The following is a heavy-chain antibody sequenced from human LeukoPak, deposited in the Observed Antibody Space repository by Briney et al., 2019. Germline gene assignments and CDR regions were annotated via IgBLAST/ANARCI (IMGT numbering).Heavy chain of an antibody. J-gene: IGHJ4*02. Sequence: SETLSLTCAVYGGSFSGYYWSWIRQPPGKGLEWIGEINHSGSTNYNPSLKSRVTISVDTSKNQFSLNLSAVTAADTAVYYCARGDTIFGVDYWGQGTLVTVSS. CDR1: GGSFSGYY. V-gene: IGHV4-34*01. CDR3: ARGDTIFGVDY. D-gene: IGHD3-3*01. CDR2: INHSGST.